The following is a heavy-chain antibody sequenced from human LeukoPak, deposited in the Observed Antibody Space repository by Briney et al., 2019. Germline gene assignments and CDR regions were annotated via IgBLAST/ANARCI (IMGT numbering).Heavy chain of an antibody. J-gene: IGHJ4*02. CDR1: GGSFSGYY. D-gene: IGHD3-22*01. Sequence: SETLSLTCAVYGGSFSGYYWSWIRQPPGKGLEWIGEINHSGSTNYNPSLKSRVTISVDTSKDQFSLKLSSVTAADTAVYYCAKDDSSGYYRYYFDYWGQGTLVTVSS. CDR3: AKDDSSGYYRYYFDY. V-gene: IGHV4-34*01. CDR2: INHSGST.